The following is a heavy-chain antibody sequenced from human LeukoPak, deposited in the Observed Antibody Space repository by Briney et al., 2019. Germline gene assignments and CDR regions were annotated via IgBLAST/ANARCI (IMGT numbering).Heavy chain of an antibody. CDR2: LSGDGSTT. V-gene: IGHV3-74*01. CDR3: ARGIASSRSVAIDL. Sequence: GGSLRLSCAASEFPFSSHWMYWVRQAPGKGLVWVARLSGDGSTTRHADSVKGRFTFSRDNAKSTLYLQMDSLRVEDTALYYCARGIASSRSVAIDLWGGGTLVVVSS. D-gene: IGHD6-13*01. J-gene: IGHJ4*02. CDR1: EFPFSSHW.